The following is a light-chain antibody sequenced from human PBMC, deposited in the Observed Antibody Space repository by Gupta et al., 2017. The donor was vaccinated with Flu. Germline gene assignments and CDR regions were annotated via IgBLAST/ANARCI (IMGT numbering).Light chain of an antibody. CDR3: CSDAGSDSLV. Sequence: SGTNSWTGTSSDVGGDKYVYCHHQNAGKPNIRRIYEVSKRTAGVSDRFSASESGNTASLTISGHQAEEEADYYCCSDAGSDSLVFGGGTKLTGL. J-gene: IGLJ2*01. V-gene: IGLV2-11*01. CDR1: SSDVGGDKY. CDR2: EVS.